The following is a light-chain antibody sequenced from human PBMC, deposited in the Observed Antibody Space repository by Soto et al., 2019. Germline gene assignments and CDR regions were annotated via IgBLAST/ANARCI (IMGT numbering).Light chain of an antibody. Sequence: EIVLTQSPATLSLSPGERATLSCRASQSVSSYLAWYQQKHGQAPRLLTYGASTRATGIPDRFSGSGSGTDFTLTISRLEPEDFAVYYCQQYGSSPPYTFGQGTKVDIK. V-gene: IGKV3-20*01. CDR3: QQYGSSPPYT. CDR2: GAS. CDR1: QSVSSY. J-gene: IGKJ2*01.